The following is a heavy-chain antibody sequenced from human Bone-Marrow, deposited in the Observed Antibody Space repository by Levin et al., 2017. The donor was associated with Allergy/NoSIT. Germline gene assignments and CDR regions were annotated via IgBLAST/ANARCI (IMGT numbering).Heavy chain of an antibody. J-gene: IGHJ5*02. CDR2: MNPGSGHT. V-gene: IGHV1-8*01. CDR3: AKASLVRSKSWFDP. CDR1: GYIFTTYD. Sequence: ASVKVSCKASGYIFTTYDIHWVRQASGQGPDWMGWMNPGSGHTGYAQEFQGRVTLTSNASISTTYMELSGLTSEDTAVYYCAKASLVRSKSWFDPWGQGTPVIVSS. D-gene: IGHD2-21*01.